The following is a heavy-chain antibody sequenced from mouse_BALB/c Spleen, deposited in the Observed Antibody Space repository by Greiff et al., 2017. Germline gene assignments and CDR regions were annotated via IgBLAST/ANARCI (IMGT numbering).Heavy chain of an antibody. CDR3: ARGAVVPYFDY. CDR1: GYSITSDYA. CDR2: ISYSGST. D-gene: IGHD1-1*01. J-gene: IGHJ2*01. V-gene: IGHV3-2*02. Sequence: DVKLVESGPGLVKPSQSLSLTCTVTGYSITSDYAWNWIRQFPGNKLEWMGYISYSGSTSYNPSLKSRISITRDTSKNQFFLQLNSVTTEDTATYYCARGAVVPYFDYWGQGTTLTVSS.